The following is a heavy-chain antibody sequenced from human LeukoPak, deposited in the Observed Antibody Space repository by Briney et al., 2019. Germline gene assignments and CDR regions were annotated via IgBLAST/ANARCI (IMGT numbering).Heavy chain of an antibody. CDR1: AGTYSSYA. CDR3: AARFYDILTGNYYYGMDV. J-gene: IGHJ6*04. D-gene: IGHD3-9*01. Sequence: SVKVSCKASAGTYSSYAISWVRQAPGQGLEWMGGIIPIFGTANYAQKFQGRVTITADKSTSTAYMELSSLRSEDTAVYYCAARFYDILTGNYYYGMDVWGKGTTVTVSS. CDR2: IIPIFGTA. V-gene: IGHV1-69*06.